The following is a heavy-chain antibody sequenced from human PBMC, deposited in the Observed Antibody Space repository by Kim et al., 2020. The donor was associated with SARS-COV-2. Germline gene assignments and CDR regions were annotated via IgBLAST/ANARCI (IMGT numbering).Heavy chain of an antibody. J-gene: IGHJ4*02. CDR3: ARVLIIAAAGTGGMGY. CDR2: INAGNGNT. Sequence: ASVKVSCKASGYTFTSYAMHWVRQAPGQRLEWMGWINAGNGNTKYSQKFQGRVTITRDTSASTAYMELSSLRSEDTAVYYCARVLIIAAAGTGGMGYWGQGTLVTVSS. D-gene: IGHD6-13*01. CDR1: GYTFTSYA. V-gene: IGHV1-3*01.